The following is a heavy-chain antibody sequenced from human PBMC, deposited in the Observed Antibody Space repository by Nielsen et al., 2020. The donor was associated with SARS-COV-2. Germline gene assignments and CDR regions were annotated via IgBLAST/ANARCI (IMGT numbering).Heavy chain of an antibody. Sequence: SGPTLVKPTQTLTLTCTVSGFSLSNARMGVGWIRQPPGRALESLAHIFSNDEKSYSTFLKSRLTISKDTSKSQVVLTMTNMDPVDTATYYCARIQLELRLFYFYYSIDVWGKGTTVTVSS. CDR2: IFSNDEK. CDR1: GFSLSNARMG. V-gene: IGHV2-26*01. CDR3: ARIQLELRLFYFYYSIDV. D-gene: IGHD1-7*01. J-gene: IGHJ6*03.